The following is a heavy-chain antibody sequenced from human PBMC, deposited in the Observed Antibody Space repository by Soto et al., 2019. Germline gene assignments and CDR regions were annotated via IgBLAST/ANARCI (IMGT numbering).Heavy chain of an antibody. D-gene: IGHD2-15*01. Sequence: GASVKVSCKASGYTFTSYAMHWVRQAPGQRLEWMGWINAGNGNTKYSQKFQGRVTITRDASASTAYMELSSLRSEDTAVYYCARGVAGVAASSYYYYMDVWGKGTTVTVSS. J-gene: IGHJ6*03. V-gene: IGHV1-3*01. CDR1: GYTFTSYA. CDR2: INAGNGNT. CDR3: ARGVAGVAASSYYYYMDV.